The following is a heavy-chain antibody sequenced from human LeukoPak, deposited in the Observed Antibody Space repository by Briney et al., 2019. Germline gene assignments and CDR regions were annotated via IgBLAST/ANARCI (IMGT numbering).Heavy chain of an antibody. CDR1: GFTFSSHG. D-gene: IGHD1-26*01. CDR3: ARSGGYNVGAFDY. CDR2: MWYDGSNK. V-gene: IGHV3-33*01. J-gene: IGHJ4*02. Sequence: GGSLRLSCAASGFTFSSHGMHWVRQAPGKGLEWVAVMWYDGSNKYYADSVKGRFTISRDNSKNTLNLQMNSLRAEDTAVCYCARSGGYNVGAFDYWGQGTLVTVSS.